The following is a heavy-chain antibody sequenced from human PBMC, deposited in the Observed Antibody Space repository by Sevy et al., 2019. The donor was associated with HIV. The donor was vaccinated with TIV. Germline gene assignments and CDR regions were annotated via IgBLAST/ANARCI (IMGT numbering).Heavy chain of an antibody. CDR3: AGGGGYCSSTSCYGSLDY. Sequence: SETLSLTCTVSGGSISSYYWSWIRQPPGKGLEWIGYIYYSGSTNYNPSLKSRVTISVDTSKNQFSLKLGSVTAADTAVYYCAGGGGYCSSTSCYGSLDYWGQGTLVTVSS. V-gene: IGHV4-59*01. CDR1: GGSISSYY. J-gene: IGHJ4*02. D-gene: IGHD2-2*01. CDR2: IYYSGST.